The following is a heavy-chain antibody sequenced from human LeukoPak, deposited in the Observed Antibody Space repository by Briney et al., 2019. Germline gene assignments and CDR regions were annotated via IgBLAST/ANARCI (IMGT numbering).Heavy chain of an antibody. CDR3: AKDPRGGGNYIDY. CDR2: IWSDGSQK. D-gene: IGHD2-15*01. Sequence: TGGSLRLSCGASGITFSSYSMNWVRQAPGKGLEWVAVIWSDGSQKYYADSVKGRCTISRDDSRNTLYLQMNSLRAEDTAVYYCAKDPRGGGNYIDYWGQGTLVTVSS. J-gene: IGHJ4*02. CDR1: GITFSSYS. V-gene: IGHV3-33*06.